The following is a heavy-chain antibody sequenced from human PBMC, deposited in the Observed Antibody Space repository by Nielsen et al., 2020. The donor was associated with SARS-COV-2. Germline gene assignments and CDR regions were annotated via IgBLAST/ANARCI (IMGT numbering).Heavy chain of an antibody. Sequence: ASVKVSCKASGYTFTSYYMHWVRQAPGQGLEWMGRINPNSGGTNYAQKFQGRVTMTRDTSISTAYMELSRLRSDDTAVYYCARSNPNVSAGAFDIWGQGTMVTVSS. J-gene: IGHJ3*02. CDR3: ARSNPNVSAGAFDI. V-gene: IGHV1-2*06. CDR2: INPNSGGT. D-gene: IGHD1-1*01. CDR1: GYTFTSYY.